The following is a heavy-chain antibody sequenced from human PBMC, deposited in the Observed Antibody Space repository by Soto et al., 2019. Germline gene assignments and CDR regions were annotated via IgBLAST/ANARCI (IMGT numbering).Heavy chain of an antibody. CDR2: SRNKANSYTT. V-gene: IGHV3-72*01. Sequence: GGSLRLSCAASGFSFSDHDLDWVRQAPGKGLEWVGRSRNKANSYTTEYAASVKGRFTISRDDSKNSLYLQMDSLKTEDTAVYYCANNLKCGRPFYLDYPGQGTPVTV. CDR3: ANNLKCGRPFYLDY. J-gene: IGHJ4*02. CDR1: GFSFSDHD. D-gene: IGHD2-21*01.